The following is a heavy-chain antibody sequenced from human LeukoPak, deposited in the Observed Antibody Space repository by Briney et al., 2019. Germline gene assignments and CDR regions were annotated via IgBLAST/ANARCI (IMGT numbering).Heavy chain of an antibody. J-gene: IGHJ4*02. CDR3: ASPGDYGDFDY. Sequence: PGGSLRLSCAASGFTFSSYSMNWVRRAPGKGLEWVSSISSSSSYIYYADSVKGRFTISRDNAKNSLYLQMNSLRAEDTAVYYCASPGDYGDFDYWGQGTLVTVSS. D-gene: IGHD4-17*01. V-gene: IGHV3-21*01. CDR2: ISSSSSYI. CDR1: GFTFSSYS.